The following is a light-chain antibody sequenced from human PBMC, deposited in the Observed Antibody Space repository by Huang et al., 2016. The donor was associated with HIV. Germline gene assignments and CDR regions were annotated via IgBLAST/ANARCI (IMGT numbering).Light chain of an antibody. Sequence: PGERATPTCGASQSGRNNYLAWYQQKPGLAPRLLIYDANVRDTGIPDRFSGSGSGTDFTLTISRLEPEDFAMYYCQQYSTSSYTFGQGTKVDI. CDR1: QSGRNNY. CDR2: DAN. CDR3: QQYSTSSYT. V-gene: IGKV3D-20*01. J-gene: IGKJ2*01.